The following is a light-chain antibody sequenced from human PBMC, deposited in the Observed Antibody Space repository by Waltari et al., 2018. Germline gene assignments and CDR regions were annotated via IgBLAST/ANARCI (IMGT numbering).Light chain of an antibody. CDR3: QQYDDFPPYN. J-gene: IGKJ2*01. V-gene: IGKV1-33*01. CDR1: RDIKNH. Sequence: DIQMTQSPSSLSASVEDRVTSSCQASRDIKNHLNWYQQKPGKATNLLIYDASNLEIGVPSRFSGRGSGTHVTLTISSLQPEDVATYYCQQYDDFPPYNFGQGTKVEI. CDR2: DAS.